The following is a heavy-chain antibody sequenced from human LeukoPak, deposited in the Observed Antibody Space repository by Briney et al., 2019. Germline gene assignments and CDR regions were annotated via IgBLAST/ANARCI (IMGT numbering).Heavy chain of an antibody. CDR1: GYSFTGYW. CDR3: ATTRGGNYYWDY. V-gene: IGHV5-51*01. D-gene: IGHD1-1*01. CDR2: IYPGNSDT. Sequence: GESLKISCKGSGYSFTGYWIGWVRQLPGQGLEWMAIIYPGNSDTRYSPSFQGQVTISADKSITTAYLQWSSLKASDTAMYYCATTRGGNYYWDYWGQGTLVTVSS. J-gene: IGHJ4*02.